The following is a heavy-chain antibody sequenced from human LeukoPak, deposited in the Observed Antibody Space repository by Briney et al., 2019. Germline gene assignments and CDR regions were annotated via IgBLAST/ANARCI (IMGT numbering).Heavy chain of an antibody. CDR2: IYSGGST. CDR3: ARAGYYYDSSGYYYDY. CDR1: GXTVSSNY. D-gene: IGHD3-22*01. V-gene: IGHV3-53*04. Sequence: GGSLRLSCAASGXTVSSNYMSWVRQAPGKGLEWVSVIYSGGSTYYADSVKGRFTISRHNSKNTLYLQMNSLRAEDTAVYYCARAGYYYDSSGYYYDYWGQGTLVTVSS. J-gene: IGHJ4*02.